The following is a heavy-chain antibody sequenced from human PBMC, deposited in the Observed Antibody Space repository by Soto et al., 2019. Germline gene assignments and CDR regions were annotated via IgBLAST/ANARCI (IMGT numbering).Heavy chain of an antibody. CDR2: VKEGGST. CDR3: ARGQEGIVATH. CDR1: GGSLTGYY. J-gene: IGHJ4*02. V-gene: IGHV4-34*01. Sequence: QVQLQQWGAGLLKPSETLSLTCTGNGGSLTGYYWSWIRQPPGKGLEWIGEVKEGGSTNYSPSLRGRVSISADTSKNHFSLRLNSVTAADTAVYFCARGQEGIVATHWDQGALVTVSS. D-gene: IGHD5-12*01.